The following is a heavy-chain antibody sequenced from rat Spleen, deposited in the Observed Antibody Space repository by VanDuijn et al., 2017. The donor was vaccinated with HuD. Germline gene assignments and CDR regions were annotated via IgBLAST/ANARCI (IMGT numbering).Heavy chain of an antibody. CDR1: GFTFSDYG. Sequence: EVQLVESGGGLVQPGRSLKLSCAASGFTFSDYGVAWVRQAPTTGLEWVASITNTGGSTYYPDSVKGRFTISRDNAKSTLYLQMNSLRSEDTATYYCASLMYTPDYLGVMDVWGQGASVTVSS. CDR2: ITNTGGST. J-gene: IGHJ4*01. CDR3: ASLMYTPDYLGVMDV. V-gene: IGHV5-29*01. D-gene: IGHD1-6*01.